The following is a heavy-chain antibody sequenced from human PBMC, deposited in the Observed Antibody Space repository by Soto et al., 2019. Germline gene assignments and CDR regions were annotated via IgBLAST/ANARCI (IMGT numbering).Heavy chain of an antibody. V-gene: IGHV1-69*12. CDR3: VRDNPAFDL. J-gene: IGHJ5*02. Sequence: QVQLVQSGAEVKKPGSSVKVSCKASGGTFSSYAISWVRQAPGQGLEWMGGIIPIFGTANYAQKFQGRVTITADEATGTGYMVLSSRISEDTVVYYCVRDNPAFDLWVQGTLVTGFS. CDR1: GGTFSSYA. CDR2: IIPIFGTA.